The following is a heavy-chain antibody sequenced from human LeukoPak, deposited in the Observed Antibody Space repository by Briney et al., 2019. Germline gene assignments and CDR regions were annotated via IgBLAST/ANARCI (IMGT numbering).Heavy chain of an antibody. J-gene: IGHJ3*02. CDR3: ARLRVTLDAFDI. CDR2: IYYSGST. Sequence: SETLSLTCTVSGGSISSSSYYWGWIRQPPGKGLEWIGSIYYSGSTYYNPSLKSRVTISVDTSKNQFSLKLSSVTAADTAVYYCARLRVTLDAFDIWGQGTMVTVSS. CDR1: GGSISSSSYY. D-gene: IGHD2-21*02. V-gene: IGHV4-39*01.